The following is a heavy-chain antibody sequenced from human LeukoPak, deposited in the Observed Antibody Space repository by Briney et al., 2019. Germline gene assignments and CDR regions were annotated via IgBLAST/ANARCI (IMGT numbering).Heavy chain of an antibody. Sequence: GGSLRLSCSASEFTFSTYEMNWVRQAPGKGLEWVSYISGGGDTTLYADPVKGRFTTSRDNAKNSLYLQLTSLRAEDTAVYYCARVGRIQYFDCWGQGTLVTVSS. D-gene: IGHD5-18*01. J-gene: IGHJ4*02. V-gene: IGHV3-48*03. CDR1: EFTFSTYE. CDR3: ARVGRIQYFDC. CDR2: ISGGGDTT.